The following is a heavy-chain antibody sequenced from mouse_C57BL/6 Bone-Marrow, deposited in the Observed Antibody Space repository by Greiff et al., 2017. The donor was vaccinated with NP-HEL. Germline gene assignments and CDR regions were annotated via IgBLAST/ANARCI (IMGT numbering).Heavy chain of an antibody. CDR2: IYPRSGNT. Sequence: VQLQQSGAELARPGASVKLSCKASGYTFTSYGISWVKQRTGQGLEWIGEIYPRSGNTYYNEKFKGKATLTADKSSSTVYMELRSLTSEDSAVYFCARAQWLLQYFDVWGTGTTVTVSS. V-gene: IGHV1-81*01. CDR3: ARAQWLLQYFDV. J-gene: IGHJ1*03. D-gene: IGHD2-3*01. CDR1: GYTFTSYG.